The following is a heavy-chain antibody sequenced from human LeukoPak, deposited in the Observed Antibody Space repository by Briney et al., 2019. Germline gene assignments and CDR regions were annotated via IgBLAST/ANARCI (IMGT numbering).Heavy chain of an antibody. J-gene: IGHJ4*02. Sequence: KPSETLSLTCAVYGGSFSGYYWSWIRQPPGKGLEWIGEINHSGSTNYNPSLKSRATISVDTSKNQFSLKLSSVTAADTAVYYCARAFPPMVRGVTQFDYWGQGTLVTVSS. CDR3: ARAFPPMVRGVTQFDY. V-gene: IGHV4-34*01. CDR2: INHSGST. D-gene: IGHD3-10*01. CDR1: GGSFSGYY.